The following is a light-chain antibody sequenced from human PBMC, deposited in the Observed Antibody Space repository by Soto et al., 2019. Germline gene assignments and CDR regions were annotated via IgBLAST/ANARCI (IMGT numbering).Light chain of an antibody. V-gene: IGKV1-9*01. CDR2: AAS. Sequence: DIQLTQSPSFLSASVGDRVTITCRASQGISSYLAWYQQKPGKAPKFLIYAASTLQSGVPSRFSGSGSGTGFTLTISSLQPEDFATYYCQQLNSYPPSITFGQGTRLEIK. CDR3: QQLNSYPPSIT. J-gene: IGKJ5*01. CDR1: QGISSY.